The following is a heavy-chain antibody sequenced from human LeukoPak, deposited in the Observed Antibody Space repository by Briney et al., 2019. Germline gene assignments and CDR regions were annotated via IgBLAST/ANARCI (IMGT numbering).Heavy chain of an antibody. CDR2: IYWNDDK. Sequence: TLPLTCTVSGGSISSYYWSWIRQPPGKALEWLALIYWNDDKRYSPSLKSRLTITKDTSKNQVVLTVTNMDPVDTGTYYCAHRHETTVSWFAPWGQGTLVTVSS. J-gene: IGHJ5*02. V-gene: IGHV2-5*01. D-gene: IGHD4-11*01. CDR3: AHRHETTVSWFAP. CDR1: GGSISSYYW.